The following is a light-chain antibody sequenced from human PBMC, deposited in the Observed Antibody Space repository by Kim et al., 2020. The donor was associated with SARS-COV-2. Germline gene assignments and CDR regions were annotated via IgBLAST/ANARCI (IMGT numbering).Light chain of an antibody. Sequence: WSPGERATLSCRASQSIGSSLAWYQQKPGQAPRVLIYDASNRATGIPARFSGSGSGTDFTLAISSLEPEDFAVYYCQQRGNWPLTFGGGTKVDIK. CDR1: QSIGSS. J-gene: IGKJ4*01. CDR3: QQRGNWPLT. CDR2: DAS. V-gene: IGKV3-11*01.